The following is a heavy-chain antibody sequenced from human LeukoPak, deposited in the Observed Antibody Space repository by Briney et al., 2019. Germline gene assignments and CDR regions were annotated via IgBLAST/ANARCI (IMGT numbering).Heavy chain of an antibody. CDR3: ASQRGQWPDRPFDY. V-gene: IGHV4-34*01. D-gene: IGHD6-19*01. CDR1: GGSFSGYY. CDR2: IYYSGST. Sequence: SETLSLTCAVYGGSFSGYYWSWIRQPPGKGLEWIGSIYYSGSTYYNPSLKSRVTISVDTSKNQFSLKLSSVTAADTAVYYCASQRGQWPDRPFDYWDQGTLVTVSS. J-gene: IGHJ4*02.